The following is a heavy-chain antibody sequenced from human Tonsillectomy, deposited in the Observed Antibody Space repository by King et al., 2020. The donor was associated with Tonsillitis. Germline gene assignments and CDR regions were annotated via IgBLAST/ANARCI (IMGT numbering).Heavy chain of an antibody. CDR2: ISPDINYI. Sequence: VQLVESGGGLVEPGGSLRLSCAASGFTFNTYTMNWVRQAPGKGLEWVSSISPDINYIYYADSVKGRFTISRDNAKNSLYLQMSSLRADDTAVYYCARGSYGDYEYWGQGTLVTVSS. V-gene: IGHV3-21*01. J-gene: IGHJ4*02. CDR1: GFTFNTYT. CDR3: ARGSYGDYEY. D-gene: IGHD5-12*01.